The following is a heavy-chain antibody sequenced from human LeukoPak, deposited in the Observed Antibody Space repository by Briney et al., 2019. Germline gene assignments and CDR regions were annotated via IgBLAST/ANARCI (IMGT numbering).Heavy chain of an antibody. CDR3: ARDWGTSSLYLVN. J-gene: IGHJ4*02. CDR2: IQNDGNNK. CDR1: GFTFSSYE. D-gene: IGHD6-6*01. V-gene: IGHV3-30*02. Sequence: GGSLRLSCAASGFTFSSYEMNWVRQAPGKGLEWVAFIQNDGNNKKYADSVKGRFTISRDNSKNTLYLQMNSLRAEDTAVYYCARDWGTSSLYLVNWGQGTLVTVSS.